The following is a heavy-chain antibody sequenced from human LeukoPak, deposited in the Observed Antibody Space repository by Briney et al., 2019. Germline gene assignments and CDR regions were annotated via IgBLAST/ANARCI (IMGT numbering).Heavy chain of an antibody. V-gene: IGHV1-2*02. Sequence: ASVKVSCKASGYTFTGYYMHWVRQAPGQGLEWMGWINPNSGGTNYAQKFQGRVTMTRDTSISTAYMELSRLRSDDTAVYYCARNIAVAAPSAFDIWAKGQWSPSLQ. CDR1: GYTFTGYY. CDR3: ARNIAVAAPSAFDI. D-gene: IGHD6-19*01. CDR2: INPNSGGT. J-gene: IGHJ3*02.